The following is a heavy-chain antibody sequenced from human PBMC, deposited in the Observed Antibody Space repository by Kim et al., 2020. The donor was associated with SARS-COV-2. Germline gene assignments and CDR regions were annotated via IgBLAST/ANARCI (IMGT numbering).Heavy chain of an antibody. CDR1: GFTFSSYA. Sequence: GGSLRLSCAASGFTFSSYAMHWVRQAPGKGLEWVAVISYDGSNKYYADSVKGRFTISRDNSKNTLYLQMNSLRAEDTAVYYCARDPQWELPLWGQGTLVTVSS. J-gene: IGHJ4*02. CDR3: ARDPQWELPL. D-gene: IGHD1-26*01. V-gene: IGHV3-30*04. CDR2: ISYDGSNK.